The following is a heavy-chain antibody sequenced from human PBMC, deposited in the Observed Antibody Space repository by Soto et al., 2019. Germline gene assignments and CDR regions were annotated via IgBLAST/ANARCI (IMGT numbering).Heavy chain of an antibody. V-gene: IGHV3-23*01. CDR3: ATHAKDYYDRSNTGAFDI. J-gene: IGHJ3*02. CDR1: GFTFSTYD. D-gene: IGHD3-22*01. CDR2: ITGSGGRT. Sequence: GGSLRLSCAASGFTFSTYDMSWVRQAPGKGLEWVSGITGSGGRTYFADSVNGRFTISRDNSKNTLYLQINSLRAEDTAVYYCATHAKDYYDRSNTGAFDISGQGTIVTV.